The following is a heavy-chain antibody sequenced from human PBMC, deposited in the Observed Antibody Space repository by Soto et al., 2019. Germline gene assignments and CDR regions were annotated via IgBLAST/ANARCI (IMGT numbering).Heavy chain of an antibody. V-gene: IGHV3-30-3*01. D-gene: IGHD2-15*01. CDR3: ARERYCSGGSCYMTGWFDP. CDR1: GFTFSSYA. Sequence: VGSLRLSCAASGFTFSSYAMHWVRQAPGKGLEWVAVISYDGSNKYYADSVKGRFTISRDNSKNTLYLQMNSLRAEDTAVYYCARERYCSGGSCYMTGWFDPWGQGTLVTVSS. CDR2: ISYDGSNK. J-gene: IGHJ5*02.